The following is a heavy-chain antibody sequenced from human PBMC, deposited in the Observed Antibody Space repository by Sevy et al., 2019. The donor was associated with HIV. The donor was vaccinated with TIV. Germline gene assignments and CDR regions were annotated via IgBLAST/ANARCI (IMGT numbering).Heavy chain of an antibody. J-gene: IGHJ4*02. CDR2: IWKDESNK. V-gene: IGHV3-33*01. CDR3: ARGGDFNDRSAKRDFDY. D-gene: IGHD3-22*01. CDR1: GFTFGNYG. Sequence: GGSLRLSCAASGFTFGNYGMHGVRQAPARGREGVAVIWKDESNKYLADSVKARFTISRDNSKNTLYLQMNSLRVEDTAVYFCARGGDFNDRSAKRDFDYWGQGTLVTVSS.